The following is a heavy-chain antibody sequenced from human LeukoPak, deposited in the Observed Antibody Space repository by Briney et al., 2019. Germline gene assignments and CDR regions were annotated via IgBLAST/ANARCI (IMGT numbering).Heavy chain of an antibody. CDR1: GGSISSNDYY. J-gene: IGHJ4*02. D-gene: IGHD3/OR15-3a*01. CDR3: ARQTGSGLFILP. V-gene: IGHV4-39*01. Sequence: SETLSLTCTVSGGSISSNDYYWGWIRQPPGKGLEWIGSIYYSGSTYYNPSLRSRVTISVDTSKNQFSLKLNSVTAADTAVYYCARQTGSGLFILPGGQGTLVTVSS. CDR2: IYYSGST.